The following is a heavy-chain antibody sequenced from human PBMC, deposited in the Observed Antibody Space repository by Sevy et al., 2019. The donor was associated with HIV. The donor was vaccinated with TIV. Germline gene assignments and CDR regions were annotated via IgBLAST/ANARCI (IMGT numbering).Heavy chain of an antibody. CDR1: GFTLSSYS. CDR2: ISSSSSYI. CDR3: ARGPARISAADWDI. J-gene: IGHJ3*02. Sequence: GGSLRLSCAASGFTLSSYSMNWVRQAPGKGLEWVSYISSSSSYIYYADSVKGRFTISRDNAKNSLYLQMNSLRAEDTAVYHCARGPARISAADWDIWGQGTMVTVSS. D-gene: IGHD6-13*01. V-gene: IGHV3-21*01.